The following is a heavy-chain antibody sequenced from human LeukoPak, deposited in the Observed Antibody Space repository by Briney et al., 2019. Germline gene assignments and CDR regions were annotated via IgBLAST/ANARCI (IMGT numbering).Heavy chain of an antibody. CDR3: ARDQYSYAHAAH. CDR1: GFTFSIQA. D-gene: IGHD5-18*01. V-gene: IGHV3-64D*06. Sequence: GGSLRLSCSASGFTFSIQAMHWVRQAPRKGLEYVSGSSANGGSTYYADSVKGRFIISRDNSKNTVYLQVSSLRPEDTAVYYCARDQYSYAHAAHWGQGTLVTVSS. CDR2: SSANGGST. J-gene: IGHJ4*02.